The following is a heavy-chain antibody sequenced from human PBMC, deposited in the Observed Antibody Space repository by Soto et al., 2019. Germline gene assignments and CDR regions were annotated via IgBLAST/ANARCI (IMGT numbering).Heavy chain of an antibody. Sequence: QVQLVQSGAEVKKPGASVKVSCKASGYSFSSYYMHWVRQSPGQGLEWMGIINPSGGSTSYAQKFPGGVNMTRDTSTSTVHMEVSSLRSEDTAVYYCARSRPTYYYDSSGYYAFDSWGQGTLVTVSS. CDR1: GYSFSSYY. D-gene: IGHD3-22*01. J-gene: IGHJ4*02. CDR3: ARSRPTYYYDSSGYYAFDS. V-gene: IGHV1-46*01. CDR2: INPSGGST.